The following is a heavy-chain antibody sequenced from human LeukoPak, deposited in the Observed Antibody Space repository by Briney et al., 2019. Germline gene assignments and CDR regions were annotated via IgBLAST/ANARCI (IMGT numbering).Heavy chain of an antibody. V-gene: IGHV3-30*04. J-gene: IGHJ4*02. D-gene: IGHD3-10*01. CDR1: GFSFSDSV. Sequence: GKSLRLSCVASGFSFSDSVIHWVRQAPGKGLEWVAVISHDVKTTYYADSAKGRFTISRDNSRNTVFLQMNRLRPEDTAVYYCVKEAYYGWGSSPTFYFDYWGQGTRVTVSS. CDR2: ISHDVKTT. CDR3: VKEAYYGWGSSPTFYFDY.